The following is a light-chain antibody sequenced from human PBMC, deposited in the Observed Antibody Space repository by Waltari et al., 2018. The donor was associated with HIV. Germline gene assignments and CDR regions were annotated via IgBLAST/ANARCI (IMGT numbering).Light chain of an antibody. V-gene: IGKV1-5*03. CDR1: QSINGW. CDR2: GVS. Sequence: DIQMTQSPSTLSASLRDRVTITCRASQSINGWLAWYQQKPGKAPKLLMYGVSNLETGVPSRFSGSGSGTEFTLTIGSLQPDDFATYYCQQYDSYPFTFGPGTKVDIK. J-gene: IGKJ3*01. CDR3: QQYDSYPFT.